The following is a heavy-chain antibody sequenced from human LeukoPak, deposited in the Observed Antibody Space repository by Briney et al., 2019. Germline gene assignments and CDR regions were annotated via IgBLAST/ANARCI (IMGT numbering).Heavy chain of an antibody. CDR3: AKDRMRRDIVVVPAAVGFDY. CDR2: ISGSGGST. J-gene: IGHJ4*02. D-gene: IGHD2-2*01. Sequence: PGGSLRLSCAASGFTFSSYAMSWVRQAPGKGLEWVSAISGSGGSTYYADSVKGRFTISRDNSKNTLYLQMNSLRAEDTAVYYCAKDRMRRDIVVVPAAVGFDYWGQGTLVTVSS. V-gene: IGHV3-23*01. CDR1: GFTFSSYA.